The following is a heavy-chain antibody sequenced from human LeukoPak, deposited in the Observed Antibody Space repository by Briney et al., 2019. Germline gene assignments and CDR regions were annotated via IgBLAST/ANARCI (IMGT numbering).Heavy chain of an antibody. D-gene: IGHD1-26*01. V-gene: IGHV3-49*04. CDR1: GFTFGDYA. Sequence: GGSLRLSCTGSGFTFGDYAVNWVRQAPGKGLEWVGFIRSKVYGGTTEYAASVKGRFTFSRDDSKSIAYLQMNSLKTEDTAVYYCTRWVLLRDAFDIWGQGTMVTVSS. J-gene: IGHJ3*02. CDR2: IRSKVYGGTT. CDR3: TRWVLLRDAFDI.